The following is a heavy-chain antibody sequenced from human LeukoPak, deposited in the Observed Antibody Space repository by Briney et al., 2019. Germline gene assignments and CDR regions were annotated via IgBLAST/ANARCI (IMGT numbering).Heavy chain of an antibody. D-gene: IGHD6-19*01. Sequence: ASVSVSCTASGYTFTIYDISGVRQAPGQGGGRMGWMNPNSSNTGYPQKFQGRVTMTSNTSISTAYMELSSLRSEDTAVYYCARGKQWLAHQHWGQGTLVTVSS. CDR1: GYTFTIYD. V-gene: IGHV1-8*01. CDR2: MNPNSSNT. CDR3: ARGKQWLAHQH. J-gene: IGHJ1*01.